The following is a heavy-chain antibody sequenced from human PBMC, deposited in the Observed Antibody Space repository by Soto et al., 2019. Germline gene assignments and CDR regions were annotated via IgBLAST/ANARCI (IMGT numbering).Heavy chain of an antibody. D-gene: IGHD6-19*01. CDR2: INAGNGNT. Sequence: QVQLVQSGAEVKKPGASVKVSCKASGYTFTSYAMHWVRQAPGQRLEWMGWINAGNGNTKYSQKFQGRVTITRDTAASTAYMELSSLRSEDTAVYYCALLGAPGYSSGWYPPLDYWGQGTLVTVSS. CDR3: ALLGAPGYSSGWYPPLDY. V-gene: IGHV1-3*01. CDR1: GYTFTSYA. J-gene: IGHJ4*02.